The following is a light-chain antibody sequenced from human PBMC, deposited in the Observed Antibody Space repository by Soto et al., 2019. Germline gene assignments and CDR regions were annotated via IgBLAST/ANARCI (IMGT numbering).Light chain of an antibody. J-gene: IGKJ1*01. Sequence: EIVLTQSPGTLSLSPGERATLSCRASQIITSSYLAWYQQKHGQAPRLLIYGASTRATGIPDRFSGSGSGTDFTLTISRLEPEDFAVYYCQQYGSSPQTFGQGTKVET. V-gene: IGKV3-20*01. CDR3: QQYGSSPQT. CDR1: QIITSSY. CDR2: GAS.